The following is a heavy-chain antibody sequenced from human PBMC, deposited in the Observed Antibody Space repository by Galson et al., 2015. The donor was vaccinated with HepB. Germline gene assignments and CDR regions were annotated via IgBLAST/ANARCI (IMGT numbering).Heavy chain of an antibody. CDR3: ARAGGIAAAGTNPRNWYFDL. CDR1: EFTFSSFW. J-gene: IGHJ2*01. Sequence: LRLSCAASEFTFSSFWMSWVRQAPGKGLEWIGYIYYSGSTNYNPSLKSRVTISVDTSKNQFSLKLSSVTAADTAVYYCARAGGIAAAGTNPRNWYFDLWGRGTLVTVSS. D-gene: IGHD6-13*01. V-gene: IGHV4-59*01. CDR2: IYYSGST.